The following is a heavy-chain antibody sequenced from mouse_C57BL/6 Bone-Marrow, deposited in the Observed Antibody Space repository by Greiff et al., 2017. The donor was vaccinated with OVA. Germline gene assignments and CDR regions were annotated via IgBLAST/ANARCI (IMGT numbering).Heavy chain of an antibody. D-gene: IGHD2-4*01. CDR3: ARWGDYAYAMDY. V-gene: IGHV1-54*01. J-gene: IGHJ4*01. CDR2: INPGSGGT. CDR1: GYAFTNYL. Sequence: QVHVKQSGAELVRPGTSVKVSCKASGYAFTNYLIEWVKQRPGQGLEWIGVINPGSGGTNSNEKFKGKATLTADKSSSTAYMQLSSLTSEDSAVYFCARWGDYAYAMDYWGQGTSVTVSS.